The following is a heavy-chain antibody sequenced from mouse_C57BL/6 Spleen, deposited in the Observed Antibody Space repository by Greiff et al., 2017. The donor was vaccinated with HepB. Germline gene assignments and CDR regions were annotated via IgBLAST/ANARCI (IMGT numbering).Heavy chain of an antibody. V-gene: IGHV1-64*01. CDR2: IHPNSGST. CDR1: GYTFTSYW. D-gene: IGHD1-1*01. CDR3: ARGPTVVAFYWYFDV. Sequence: QVQLQQPGAELVKPGASVKLSCKASGYTFTSYWMHWVKQRPGQGLEWIGMIHPNSGSTNYNEKFKSKATLSVDKSSSTAYMQLSSLTSEDSAVYYCARGPTVVAFYWYFDVWGTGTTVTVSS. J-gene: IGHJ1*03.